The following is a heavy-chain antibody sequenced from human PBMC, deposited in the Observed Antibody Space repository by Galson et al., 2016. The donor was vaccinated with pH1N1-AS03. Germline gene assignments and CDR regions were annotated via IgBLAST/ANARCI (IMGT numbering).Heavy chain of an antibody. J-gene: IGHJ6*02. V-gene: IGHV1-69*13. D-gene: IGHD1-26*01. CDR1: GGTFNKYA. CDR2: IIPIFHTA. CDR3: ARGVGATSYHFYAMDV. Sequence: SVKVSCKASGGTFNKYAVSWVRQAPGQGLEWMGGIIPIFHTANYAQNFQGRVTITADEFTSTAYMELSSLRSEDTAVYYCARGVGATSYHFYAMDVWGQGTTVTVSS.